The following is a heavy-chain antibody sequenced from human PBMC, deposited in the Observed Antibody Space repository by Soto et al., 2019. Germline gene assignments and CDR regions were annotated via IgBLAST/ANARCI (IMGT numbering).Heavy chain of an antibody. CDR3: AKGFYGYYDILTGYYNPLDY. Sequence: PGGSLRLSCAASGFTFSSYAMSWVRQAPGKGLEWVSAISGSGGSTYYADSVKGRFTISRDNSKNTLYLQMNSLRAEDTAVYYCAKGFYGYYDILTGYYNPLDYWGQGTLVTVSS. D-gene: IGHD3-9*01. V-gene: IGHV3-23*01. J-gene: IGHJ4*02. CDR1: GFTFSSYA. CDR2: ISGSGGST.